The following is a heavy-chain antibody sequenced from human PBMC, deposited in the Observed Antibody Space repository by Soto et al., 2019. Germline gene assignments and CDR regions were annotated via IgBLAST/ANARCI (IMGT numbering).Heavy chain of an antibody. Sequence: PGGSLRLSCAASGFTLSSYSMNWVRQAPRKGLEWVSSISGSSTYIYYADSVKGRFTISRDNAKNSLYLQMNSLRAGDTALYYCARTIAVAGTASVDFDYWGQGTLVTVSS. CDR3: ARTIAVAGTASVDFDY. V-gene: IGHV3-21*01. CDR1: GFTLSSYS. CDR2: ISGSSTYI. D-gene: IGHD6-19*01. J-gene: IGHJ4*02.